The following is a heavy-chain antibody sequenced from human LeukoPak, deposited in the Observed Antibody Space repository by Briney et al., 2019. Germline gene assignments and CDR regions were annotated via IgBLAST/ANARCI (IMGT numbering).Heavy chain of an antibody. Sequence: PGGSLRLSCAASGFTFSSYEMNWVRQAPGKGLEWVSYISSSGSTIYYADSVKGRFTISRDNAKNSLYLQMNSLRAEDTAVYYCARGPLLKWWSRELDNYFDYWGQGTLVTVSS. CDR1: GFTFSSYE. D-gene: IGHD2-15*01. CDR2: ISSSGSTI. V-gene: IGHV3-48*03. J-gene: IGHJ4*02. CDR3: ARGPLLKWWSRELDNYFDY.